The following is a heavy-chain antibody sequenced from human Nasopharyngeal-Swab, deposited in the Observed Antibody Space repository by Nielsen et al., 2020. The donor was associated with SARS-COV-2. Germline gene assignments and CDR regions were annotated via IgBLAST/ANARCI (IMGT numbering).Heavy chain of an antibody. CDR2: IYYGGST. D-gene: IGHD6-13*01. Sequence: GSLRLSCTLSGGSIRSSTYYWAWIRQPPGKGLEWIGSIYYGGSTYYNPSLKSRVTISVDTSKNQFSLKLSSLTAADTAVYYCATLSSSWYEYYFDYWGQGTQVTVSS. J-gene: IGHJ4*02. V-gene: IGHV4-39*01. CDR3: ATLSSSWYEYYFDY. CDR1: GGSIRSSTYY.